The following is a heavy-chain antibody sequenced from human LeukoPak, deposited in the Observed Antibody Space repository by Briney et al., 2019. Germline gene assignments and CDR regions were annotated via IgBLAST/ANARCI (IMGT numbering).Heavy chain of an antibody. CDR3: ARKGLRPLEWLSEYFFDY. CDR1: GESFDGYY. D-gene: IGHD3-3*01. J-gene: IGHJ4*02. CDR2: INHVGIT. Sequence: SETLSLTCAVYGESFDGYYWSWIRQSPGKGLEWIGHINHVGITNHNPSLKSRVTISVDTSKNQFTLKVRSVTAADTGVYFCARKGLRPLEWLSEYFFDYWGQGTLVTVSS. V-gene: IGHV4-34*01.